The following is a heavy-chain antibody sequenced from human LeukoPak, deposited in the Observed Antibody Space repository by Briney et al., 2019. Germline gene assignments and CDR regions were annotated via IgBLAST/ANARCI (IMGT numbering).Heavy chain of an antibody. CDR1: GGSFSGYY. D-gene: IGHD2-2*01. J-gene: IGHJ6*02. Sequence: PSETLSLTCAVYGGSFSGYYWSWIRQPPGKGLEWIGYIYYSGSTNYNPSLKSRVTISVDTSKNQFSLKLSSVTAADTAVYYCAVNLGYCSSTSCYGDYYYYYGMDVWGQGTTVTVSS. CDR3: AVNLGYCSSTSCYGDYYYYYGMDV. V-gene: IGHV4-59*01. CDR2: IYYSGST.